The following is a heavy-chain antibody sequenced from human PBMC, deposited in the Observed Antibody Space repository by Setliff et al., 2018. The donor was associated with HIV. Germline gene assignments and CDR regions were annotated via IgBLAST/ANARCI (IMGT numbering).Heavy chain of an antibody. CDR2: LHLSGDT. D-gene: IGHD5-12*01. J-gene: IGHJ4*02. CDR3: ARSPLYSGYERYYFDY. V-gene: IGHV4-61*02. CDR1: GDSINSGTYY. Sequence: SETLSLTCTVSGDSINSGTYYWSWIRQPAGKGLEWIGRLHLSGDTNYNPSLKSRVTISLDRSKTQFSLKLSSVTAADTAVYYCARSPLYSGYERYYFDYWGQGTLVTVSS.